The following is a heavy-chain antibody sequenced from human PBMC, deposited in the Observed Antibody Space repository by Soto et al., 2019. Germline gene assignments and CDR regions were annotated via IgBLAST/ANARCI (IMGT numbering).Heavy chain of an antibody. J-gene: IGHJ4*02. V-gene: IGHV4-59*08. D-gene: IGHD3-22*01. CDR1: GGSINPYY. CDR2: IYYSGTT. Sequence: PSETLSLTCTVSGGSINPYYWGWIRQPPGKGLEWIGNIYYSGTTNYHPSLKSRVTISLDTSKNQFSLKLSSVTAADTAVYYCERLGGYYQAFDSWGQGTLVTVSS. CDR3: ERLGGYYQAFDS.